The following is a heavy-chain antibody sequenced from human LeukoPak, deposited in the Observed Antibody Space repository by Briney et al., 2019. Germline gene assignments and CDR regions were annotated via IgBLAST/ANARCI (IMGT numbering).Heavy chain of an antibody. Sequence: GSLRLSCAASGFTFSSYAMHWVRQAPGKGLEWVAVISYDGSNKYYADSVKGRFTISRDNSKNTLYLQMNSLRAEDTAVYYCAKDRVSRTDYFDYWGQGTLVTVSS. V-gene: IGHV3-30*04. CDR2: ISYDGSNK. CDR3: AKDRVSRTDYFDY. D-gene: IGHD3/OR15-3a*01. J-gene: IGHJ4*02. CDR1: GFTFSSYA.